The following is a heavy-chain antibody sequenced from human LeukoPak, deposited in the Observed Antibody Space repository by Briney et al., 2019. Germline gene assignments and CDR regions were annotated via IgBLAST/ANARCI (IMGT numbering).Heavy chain of an antibody. CDR2: IIPIFGIA. V-gene: IGHV1-69*04. D-gene: IGHD1-26*01. CDR3: ARGGGSYSDDAFDI. Sequence: GSSVKVSCKASGGTFSSYAISWVRQAPGQGLEWMGRIIPIFGIANYAQKFQGRVTITADKSTSTAYMELSSLRSGDTAVYYCARGGGSYSDDAFDIWGQGTMVTVSS. CDR1: GGTFSSYA. J-gene: IGHJ3*02.